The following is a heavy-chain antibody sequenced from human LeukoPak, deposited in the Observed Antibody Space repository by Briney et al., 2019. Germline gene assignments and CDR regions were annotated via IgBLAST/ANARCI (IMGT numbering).Heavy chain of an antibody. J-gene: IGHJ6*02. V-gene: IGHV3-33*01. CDR1: GFTFSSYG. Sequence: GGSLRLSCAASGFTFSSYGMHWVRQAPGKGLEWVAVIWYDGSNKYYADSVKGRFTISRDNSKNTLYLQMNSLRAEDTAVYSCARAGRTISSGGSYYYYGMDVWGQGTTVTVSS. CDR2: IWYDGSNK. CDR3: ARAGRTISSGGSYYYYGMDV. D-gene: IGHD2-2*01.